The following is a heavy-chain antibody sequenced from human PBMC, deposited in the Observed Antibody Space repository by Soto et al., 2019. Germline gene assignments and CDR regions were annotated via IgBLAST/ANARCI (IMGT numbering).Heavy chain of an antibody. V-gene: IGHV1-3*01. Sequence: WASVKVSCKASGYTFTSYAMHWVRQAPGQRLEGMGWINAGNGNTKYSQKFQGRVTITRDTSASTAYMELSSVRSEDTAVYYCARDGPRLLRVDAPTGGWFDPWGQGTLVTVSS. CDR3: ARDGPRLLRVDAPTGGWFDP. J-gene: IGHJ5*02. CDR1: GYTFTSYA. CDR2: INAGNGNT. D-gene: IGHD2-8*01.